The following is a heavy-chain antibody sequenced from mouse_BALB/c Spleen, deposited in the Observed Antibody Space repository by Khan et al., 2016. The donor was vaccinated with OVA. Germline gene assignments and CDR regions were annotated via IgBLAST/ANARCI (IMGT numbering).Heavy chain of an antibody. V-gene: IGHV1S136*01. CDR1: GYTFTRYV. J-gene: IGHJ2*01. CDR2: INPYNDGA. D-gene: IGHD2-14*01. CDR3: ARPGNRYERVFDY. Sequence: EVQLKQSGPELVKPGASVKMSCKASGYTFTRYVMHWVKQKPGQGLEWIGYINPYNDGAKYNEKFKGKATLTSDKSSSTADMELNSLTSEDSAFYYCARPGNRYERVFDYWGQGTTLTVSS.